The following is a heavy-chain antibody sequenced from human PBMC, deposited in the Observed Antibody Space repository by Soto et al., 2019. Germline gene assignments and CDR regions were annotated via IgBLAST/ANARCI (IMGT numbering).Heavy chain of an antibody. Sequence: VQLVQSGAEGKQPGASVKVSCKASGYTFNSFDINWVRQATGQGLEWMGWMNPNSGDTGYAQKFQGRVTMTRNTSISTAYMELKSLRFEDTAVYYCARGVYGGGRVSDYWGQGTLVTVSS. J-gene: IGHJ4*02. CDR2: MNPNSGDT. CDR3: ARGVYGGGRVSDY. CDR1: GYTFNSFD. D-gene: IGHD3-16*01. V-gene: IGHV1-8*01.